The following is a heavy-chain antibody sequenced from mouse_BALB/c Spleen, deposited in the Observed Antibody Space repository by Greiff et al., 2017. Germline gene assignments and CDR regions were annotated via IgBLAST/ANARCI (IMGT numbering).Heavy chain of an antibody. CDR3: ARDGSSYAYFDV. D-gene: IGHD1-1*01. J-gene: IGHJ1*01. CDR1: GFNIKDTY. Sequence: VQLKHSGAELVKPGASVKLSCTASGFNIKDTYMHWVKQRPEQGLEWIGRIDPANGNTKYDPKFQGKATITADTSSNTAYLQLSSLTSEDTAVYYCARDGSSYAYFDVWGAGTTVTVSS. CDR2: IDPANGNT. V-gene: IGHV14-3*02.